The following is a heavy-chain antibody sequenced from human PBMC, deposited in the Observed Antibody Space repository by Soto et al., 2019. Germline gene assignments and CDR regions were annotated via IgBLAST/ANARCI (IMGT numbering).Heavy chain of an antibody. CDR3: AKDAIAARRAYYCFDY. V-gene: IGHV3-23*01. J-gene: IGHJ4*02. CDR2: ISGSGGST. CDR1: GFTFSSYA. Sequence: EVQLLESGGGLVQPGGSLRLSCAASGFTFSSYAMSWVRQAPGKGLEWVSAISGSGGSTYYADSVKGRFTISRDNSKNTLYLQMNSLRAEDTAVYYCAKDAIAARRAYYCFDYWGQGTLVTVSS. D-gene: IGHD6-6*01.